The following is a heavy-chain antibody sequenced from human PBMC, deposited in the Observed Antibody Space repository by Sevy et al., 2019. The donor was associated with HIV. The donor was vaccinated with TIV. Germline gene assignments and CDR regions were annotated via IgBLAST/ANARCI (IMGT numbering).Heavy chain of an antibody. CDR3: AESGYCSGGSCPSYYYYGMDV. Sequence: GGSLRLSCAASGFTFSSYAMSWVRQAPGKGLEWVSAISGSGGSTYYADSVKGRFTISRDNSKNTQYLQMNSRRAEDTAVYYCAESGYCSGGSCPSYYYYGMDVWGQGTTVTVSS. D-gene: IGHD2-15*01. V-gene: IGHV3-23*01. CDR1: GFTFSSYA. J-gene: IGHJ6*02. CDR2: ISGSGGST.